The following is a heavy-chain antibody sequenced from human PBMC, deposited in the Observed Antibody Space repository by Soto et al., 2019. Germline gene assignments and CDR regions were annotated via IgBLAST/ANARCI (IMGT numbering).Heavy chain of an antibody. CDR1: GFTFRSYA. J-gene: IGHJ4*02. CDR2: ISYDGINK. Sequence: QVQLVASGGGVVQPGRSLRLSCAASGFTFRSYAMDWVRQAPGKGLEWVAVISYDGINKYYADSVKGRFTVSRDNSKNTLSLQMNSLRAEDTAVYYCARGDSNSWSDYWGQGTLFTVSS. D-gene: IGHD6-13*01. V-gene: IGHV3-30*01. CDR3: ARGDSNSWSDY.